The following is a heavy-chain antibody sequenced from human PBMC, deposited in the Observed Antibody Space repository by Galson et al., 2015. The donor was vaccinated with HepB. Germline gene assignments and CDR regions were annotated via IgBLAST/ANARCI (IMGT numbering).Heavy chain of an antibody. D-gene: IGHD6-19*01. CDR1: GYTFTSYA. V-gene: IGHV7-4-1*02. Sequence: SVKVSCKASGYTFTSYAMNWVRQAPGQGLEWMGWINTNTGNPTYAQGFTGRFVFSLDTSVSTAYLQISSLKAVDTAVYYCAREAVAGGYYYYGMDVWGQGTTVTVSS. CDR3: AREAVAGGYYYYGMDV. CDR2: INTNTGNP. J-gene: IGHJ6*02.